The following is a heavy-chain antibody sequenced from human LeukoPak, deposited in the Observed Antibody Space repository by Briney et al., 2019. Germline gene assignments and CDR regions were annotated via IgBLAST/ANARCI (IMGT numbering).Heavy chain of an antibody. J-gene: IGHJ5*02. CDR3: ARHPVFPFDP. CDR1: GGSITSYY. D-gene: IGHD2-21*01. Sequence: PSETLSLTCTVSGGSITSYYWSWIRQPPGKGLEWIGYIYYTGNTIYNPSLTSRITISVDTSKNQFSLKLSSVTAADTAVFYCARHPVFPFDPWGQGTLVTVSS. V-gene: IGHV4-59*01. CDR2: IYYTGNT.